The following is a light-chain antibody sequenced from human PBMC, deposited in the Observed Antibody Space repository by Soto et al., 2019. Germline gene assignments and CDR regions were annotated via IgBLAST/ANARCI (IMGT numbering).Light chain of an antibody. V-gene: IGKV3-11*01. Sequence: EIVLTQSPATLSLSPGDRATLSCRASQRIGTYLAWYQQKAGQAPSLLIYDTSNRATGIPTRFSGSGSGTYFTLTISSLEPEDFAFYFCQHRSNSPPTWTFGQGTKVEIK. CDR2: DTS. CDR1: QRIGTY. J-gene: IGKJ1*01. CDR3: QHRSNSPPTWT.